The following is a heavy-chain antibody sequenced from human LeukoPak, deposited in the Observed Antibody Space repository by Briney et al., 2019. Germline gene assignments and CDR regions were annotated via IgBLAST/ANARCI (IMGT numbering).Heavy chain of an antibody. CDR3: ARAIQTIAVAPYYFDY. V-gene: IGHV4-34*01. CDR1: GGSFSGYY. D-gene: IGHD6-19*01. J-gene: IGHJ4*02. CDR2: INHSGST. Sequence: SETLSLTCAVYGGSFSGYYWSWIRQPPGKGLEWIGEINHSGSTNYNPSLKSRVTISVDTSKNQFSLKLSSVTAADTAVYYCARAIQTIAVAPYYFDYWGQGTLVTVSS.